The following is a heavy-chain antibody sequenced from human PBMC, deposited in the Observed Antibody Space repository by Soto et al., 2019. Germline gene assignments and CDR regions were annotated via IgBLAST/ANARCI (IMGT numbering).Heavy chain of an antibody. Sequence: ASVKVSCKASGGTFSSYAISWVRQAPGQGLEWMGGIIPIFGTANYAQKFQGRVTITADESTSTAYMELSSLRSEDTAVYYCARVSCTNGVCYKKYYYYYGMDVWGQGTTVTVSS. V-gene: IGHV1-69*13. D-gene: IGHD2-8*01. J-gene: IGHJ6*02. CDR3: ARVSCTNGVCYKKYYYYYGMDV. CDR1: GGTFSSYA. CDR2: IIPIFGTA.